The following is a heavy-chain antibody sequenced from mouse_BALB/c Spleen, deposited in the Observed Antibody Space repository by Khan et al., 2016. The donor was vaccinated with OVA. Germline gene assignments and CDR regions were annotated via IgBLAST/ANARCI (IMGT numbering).Heavy chain of an antibody. V-gene: IGHV14-3*02. CDR2: IAPANGYT. J-gene: IGHJ1*01. CDR3: AYPSYDPQNFDV. Sequence: VQLKESGAELVKPGASVKLSCTASGFNLRDTYIHWVKQRPEQGLEWIGRIAPANGYTKYDPKFLGKATITSDTSSNISYLQLSSLTSEDTAVYYCAYPSYDPQNFDVWGAGTAVTVSS. D-gene: IGHD2-3*01. CDR1: GFNLRDTY.